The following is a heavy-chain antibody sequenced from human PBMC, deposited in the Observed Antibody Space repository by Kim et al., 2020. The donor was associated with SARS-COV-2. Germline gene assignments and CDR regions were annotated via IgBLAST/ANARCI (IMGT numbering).Heavy chain of an antibody. CDR3: AKDSVGDGPVG. Sequence: GGSLRLSCAASGFSFSSYDIHWVRQAPGKGLEWVAVISYDGINKYYEDSVMGRFTISRDNSKNMLYLQMNSLRAEDTALYYFAKDSVGDGPVGWGQGTLVTVSS. V-gene: IGHV3-30*18. D-gene: IGHD1-26*01. CDR2: ISYDGINK. J-gene: IGHJ4*02. CDR1: GFSFSSYD.